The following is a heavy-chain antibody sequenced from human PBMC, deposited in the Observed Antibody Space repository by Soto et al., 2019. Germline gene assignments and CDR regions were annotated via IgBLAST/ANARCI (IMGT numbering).Heavy chain of an antibody. V-gene: IGHV1-18*01. Sequence: EASVKVSCKASGGTFSTYTITWVRQAPGQGLEWMGWISAYNGNTNYAQKLQGRVTMTTDTSTSTAYMELRSLRSDDTAVYYCARDAPPADYWGQGTLVTVSS. CDR2: ISAYNGNT. CDR1: GGTFSTYT. J-gene: IGHJ4*02. CDR3: ARDAPPADY.